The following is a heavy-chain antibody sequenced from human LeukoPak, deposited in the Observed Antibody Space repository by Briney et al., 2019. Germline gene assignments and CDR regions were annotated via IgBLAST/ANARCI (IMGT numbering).Heavy chain of an antibody. CDR1: GYTFTSYY. CDR2: INPNSGGT. V-gene: IGHV1-2*02. J-gene: IGHJ6*03. Sequence: VASVKVSCKASGYTFTSYYMHWVRQAPGQGLEWMGWINPNSGGTNYAQKFQGRVTMTRDTSISTAYMELSRLRSDDTAVYYCARAIVVDYYMDVWGKGTTVTISS. D-gene: IGHD2-2*01. CDR3: ARAIVVDYYMDV.